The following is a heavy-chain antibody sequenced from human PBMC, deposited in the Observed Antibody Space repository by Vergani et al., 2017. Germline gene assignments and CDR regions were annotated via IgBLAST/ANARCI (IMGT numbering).Heavy chain of an antibody. CDR1: GFTFSGSA. J-gene: IGHJ4*02. CDR3: TRHYSSSGYYDY. CDR2: IRSKANSYAT. V-gene: IGHV3-73*01. Sequence: EVQLVESGGGLVQPGGSLKLSCAASGFTFSGSAMHWVRQASGKGLEWVGRIRSKANSYATAYAASVKGRFTISRDDSKHTAYLQMNSLKTEDTAVYYCTRHYSSSGYYDYWGQGTLVTVSS. D-gene: IGHD3-22*01.